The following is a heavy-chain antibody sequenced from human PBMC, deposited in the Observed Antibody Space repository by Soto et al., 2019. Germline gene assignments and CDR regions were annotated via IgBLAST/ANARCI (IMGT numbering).Heavy chain of an antibody. D-gene: IGHD4-17*01. CDR1: GGSMSSNY. J-gene: IGHJ4*02. CDR2: IYYTGST. CDR3: ARGGSYGDFFDY. V-gene: IGHV4-59*01. Sequence: PSETLSLTCTVSGGSMSSNYWTWIRQSPGTGLEWIGYIYYTGSTKYNPSLPSRVTISLDTSKNQFSLRLTSVTSADTAVYYCARGGSYGDFFDYWGQGAQVTVSS.